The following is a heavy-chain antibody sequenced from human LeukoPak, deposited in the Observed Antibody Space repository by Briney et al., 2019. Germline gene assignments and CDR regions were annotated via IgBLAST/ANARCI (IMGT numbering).Heavy chain of an antibody. V-gene: IGHV5-51*01. J-gene: IGHJ4*02. CDR3: ARTMVRGVITSSFDF. CDR1: GYSFTIYW. D-gene: IGHD3-10*01. CDR2: IYPSDSDT. Sequence: ASLKISFKGSGYSFTIYWIGWVRQMPGKGLEWMGIIYPSDSDTRYSPSFQGQVTISADKSISTAYLQWSSLKASDTAMYYCARTMVRGVITSSFDFWGQGTLVTVSS.